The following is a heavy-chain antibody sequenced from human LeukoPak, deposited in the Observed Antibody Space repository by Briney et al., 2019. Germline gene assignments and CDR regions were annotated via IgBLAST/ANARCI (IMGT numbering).Heavy chain of an antibody. CDR1: GGSISSYY. V-gene: IGHV4-59*01. J-gene: IGHJ3*02. CDR2: IYYSGST. CDR3: ARARRRDACDI. Sequence: PSETLSLTCTVSGGSISSYYWSWIRHPPAKGLEWIGYIYYSGSTNYNPSRKSRVTISVDTSKNQFSLKLSSVTAADTAVYYCARARRRDACDIWGQGTMVSVSS.